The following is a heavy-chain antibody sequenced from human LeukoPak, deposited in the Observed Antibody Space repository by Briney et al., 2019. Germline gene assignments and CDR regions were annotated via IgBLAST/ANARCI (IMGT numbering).Heavy chain of an antibody. Sequence: PGGSLRLSCAASGFTFSSYGMHWVRQAPGKGLEWVAVISYDGSNKYYADSVKGRFTISRDNSKNTLYLQMNSLRAEDTAVYYCAKDHYYDSSGYYYGEKFDYWGQGTLVTVSS. V-gene: IGHV3-30*18. J-gene: IGHJ4*02. CDR1: GFTFSSYG. D-gene: IGHD3-22*01. CDR3: AKDHYYDSSGYYYGEKFDY. CDR2: ISYDGSNK.